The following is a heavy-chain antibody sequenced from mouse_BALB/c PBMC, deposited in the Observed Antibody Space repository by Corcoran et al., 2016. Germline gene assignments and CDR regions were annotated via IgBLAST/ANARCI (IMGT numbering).Heavy chain of an antibody. V-gene: IGHV1-7*01. Sequence: QVQLQQSGAELAKPGASVKMSCKASGYTFTSYWMHWVKQRPGQGLEWIGYINPSTGYTEYNQKFKDKATLTADKSSRTAYMQLSSLTSADAAVYYGARNGNYYFDYWGQGTTLTVSS. CDR2: INPSTGYT. CDR3: ARNGNYYFDY. J-gene: IGHJ2*01. CDR1: GYTFTSYW. D-gene: IGHD2-1*01.